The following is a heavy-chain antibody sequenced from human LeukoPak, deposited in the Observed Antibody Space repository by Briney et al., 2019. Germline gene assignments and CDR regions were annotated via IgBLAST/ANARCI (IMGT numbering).Heavy chain of an antibody. Sequence: SETLSLTCAVYGGSFSGYYWSWIRQPPGKGLEWIGEINHSGSTNYNPSLKSRVTISVDTSKNQFSLKLSSVTAVDTAVYYCARGDDYGGNGYYYYGMDVWGQGTTVTVSS. CDR3: ARGDDYGGNGYYYYGMDV. D-gene: IGHD4-23*01. CDR1: GGSFSGYY. CDR2: INHSGST. J-gene: IGHJ6*02. V-gene: IGHV4-34*01.